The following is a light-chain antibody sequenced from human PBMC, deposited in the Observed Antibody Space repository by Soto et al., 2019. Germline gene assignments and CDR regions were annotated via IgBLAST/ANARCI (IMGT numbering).Light chain of an antibody. J-gene: IGKJ1*01. Sequence: IQMTQSPSTLSASVGDRVTITCRASQNVYQWVAWFQQKPGKAPKLLIYETSILESGVPSRFSGSGSGTEFSLTISGLQPGDFATYYCQQYSSYYTFGQGTKVEVK. V-gene: IGKV1-5*03. CDR1: QNVYQW. CDR3: QQYSSYYT. CDR2: ETS.